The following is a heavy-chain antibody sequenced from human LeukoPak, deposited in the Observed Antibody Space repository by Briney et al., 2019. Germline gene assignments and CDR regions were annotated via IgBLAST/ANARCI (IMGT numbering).Heavy chain of an antibody. CDR3: TRDRSRAEDD. J-gene: IGHJ4*02. CDR1: GFTFSGHW. Sequence: PGGSLRLSCAASGFTFSGHWMSWVRGAPGKGLEWVSNINQGGRYKFCVDRVKGRFTISRDNANNLQYLQMNSLRGDDTAVYYCTRDRSRAEDDWGQGTLVTVSS. V-gene: IGHV3-7*01. CDR2: INQGGRYK. D-gene: IGHD1-14*01.